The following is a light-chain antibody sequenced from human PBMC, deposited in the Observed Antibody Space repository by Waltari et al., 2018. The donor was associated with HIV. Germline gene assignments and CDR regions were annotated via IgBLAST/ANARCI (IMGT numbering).Light chain of an antibody. V-gene: IGLV2-23*02. CDR2: EVS. CDR1: SSDVGSSNL. J-gene: IGLJ2*01. CDR3: CSYAGSSTSVV. Sequence: QSALTQPTPVSGSPGQAITIPCTGTSSDVGSSNLVSWYQQHPVKAPKLMIYEVSKRPSGVSNRFSGSKSGNTASLTISGLQAEDEADYYCCSYAGSSTSVVFGGGTKLTVL.